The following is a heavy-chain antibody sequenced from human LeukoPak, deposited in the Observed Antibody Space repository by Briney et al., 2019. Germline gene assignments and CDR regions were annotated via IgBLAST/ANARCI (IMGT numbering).Heavy chain of an antibody. CDR2: IYSGGNT. CDR1: GFTVSSNS. D-gene: IGHD5-24*01. V-gene: IGHV3-53*01. Sequence: GGSLRLSCTVSGFTVSSNSMSWVRQAPGKGLEWVSFIYSGGNTHYADSVKGRFTISRDSSKNTLYLQMNSLRAEDTAVYYCARERDGFYFDYWGQGTLVTVSS. CDR3: ARERDGFYFDY. J-gene: IGHJ4*02.